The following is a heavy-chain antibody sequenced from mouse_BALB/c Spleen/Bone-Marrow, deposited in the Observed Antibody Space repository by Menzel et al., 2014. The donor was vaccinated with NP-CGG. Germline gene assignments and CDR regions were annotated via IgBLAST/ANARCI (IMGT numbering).Heavy chain of an antibody. Sequence: DVMLVESGGGLVQPGGSLKLSCAASGFDFSRYWMNWVRQAPGKGLEWIGEINPDSSAIIYTPSLKDKFIISRDNAKNTLFLQMSEVRSEDTALYYCARPYYRYLYFDYWGQGTTLTVSS. CDR3: ARPYYRYLYFDY. CDR2: INPDSSAI. J-gene: IGHJ2*01. D-gene: IGHD2-14*01. V-gene: IGHV4-1*02. CDR1: GFDFSRYW.